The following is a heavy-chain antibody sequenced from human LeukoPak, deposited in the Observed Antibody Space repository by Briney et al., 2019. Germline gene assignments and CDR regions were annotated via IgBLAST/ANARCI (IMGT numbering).Heavy chain of an antibody. J-gene: IGHJ4*02. Sequence: GGPLRLSCAGSGFSFSSYGMHWVRQAPGKGLEWMAFIRSDGSNKYYADSVKGRFTISRDNSKNTLYLQMNSLRAEDTAVYYCARILDSAWGELGYWGQGTLVTVSS. V-gene: IGHV3-30*02. CDR1: GFSFSSYG. CDR3: ARILDSAWGELGY. CDR2: IRSDGSNK. D-gene: IGHD6-19*01.